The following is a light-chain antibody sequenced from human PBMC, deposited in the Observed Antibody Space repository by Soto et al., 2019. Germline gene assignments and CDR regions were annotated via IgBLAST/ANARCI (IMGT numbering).Light chain of an antibody. CDR3: QHYNSYSEA. CDR2: DAS. J-gene: IGKJ1*01. Sequence: EIVLAQSPATLSLSPGERATLSCRASQDISNFLAWYQQRPGQAPRLLIYDASNRATGIPARFSGSGSGTDFTLTIVGLEPEDFATYYCQHYNSYSEAFGQGTKVELK. CDR1: QDISNF. V-gene: IGKV3-11*01.